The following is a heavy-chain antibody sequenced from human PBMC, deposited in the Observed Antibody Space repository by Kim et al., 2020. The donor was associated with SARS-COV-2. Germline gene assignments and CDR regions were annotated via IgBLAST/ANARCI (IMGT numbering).Heavy chain of an antibody. V-gene: IGHV3-33*06. Sequence: GGSLRLSCAASGFTFSSYAMHWVRQAPGKGLEWVAVIWYDGSNKYYADSVKGRFTISRDNSKNTLYLQMNSLRAEDTAVYYCAKWRKVVGELFFSHRTDYFYYYCMDVGGQGTTVTVSS. J-gene: IGHJ6*02. CDR1: GFTFSSYA. CDR3: AKWRKVVGELFFSHRTDYFYYYCMDV. D-gene: IGHD3-10*01. CDR2: IWYDGSNK.